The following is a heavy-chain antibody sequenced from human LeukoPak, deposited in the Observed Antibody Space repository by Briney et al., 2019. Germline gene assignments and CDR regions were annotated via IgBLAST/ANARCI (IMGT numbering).Heavy chain of an antibody. V-gene: IGHV3-30*10. J-gene: IGHJ4*02. Sequence: GGSLRLSCAASGFTFSCYAMHWVRQAPGKGLEWVAVISYDGSNKYYTDSVKGRFTISRDNSKNTLYLQMSSLRAEDTAVYYCARDLSEGGYWGQGTLVTVSS. CDR3: ARDLSEGGY. CDR1: GFTFSCYA. CDR2: ISYDGSNK. D-gene: IGHD3-16*01.